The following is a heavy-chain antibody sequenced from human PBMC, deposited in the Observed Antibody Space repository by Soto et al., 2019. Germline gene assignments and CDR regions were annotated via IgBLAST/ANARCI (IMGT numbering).Heavy chain of an antibody. D-gene: IGHD6-19*01. CDR2: IIPIFGTA. J-gene: IGHJ6*02. Sequence: QVQLVQSGAEVKKPGSSVKVSCKASGGTFSSYAISWVRQAPGQGLEWMGGIIPIFGTANYAQKFQGRVTITADESTSTAYMELSSLRSEDTAVYYCARGYRSGLAVYYYYGMDGWGQGTTVTVSS. V-gene: IGHV1-69*01. CDR1: GGTFSSYA. CDR3: ARGYRSGLAVYYYYGMDG.